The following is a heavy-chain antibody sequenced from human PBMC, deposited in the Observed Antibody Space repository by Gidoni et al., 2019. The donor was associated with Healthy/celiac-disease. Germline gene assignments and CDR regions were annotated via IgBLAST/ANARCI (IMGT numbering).Heavy chain of an antibody. D-gene: IGHD2-2*02. V-gene: IGHV3-15*01. CDR2: IKSKTDGGTT. CDR1: GFTFSNAW. J-gene: IGHJ4*02. CDR3: TTVFGVVVPAAIRDY. Sequence: EVQLVESGGGLVKPGGSLRLSCAASGFTFSNAWMSWVRQAPGKGLEWVGRIKSKTDGGTTDYAAPVKGRFTISRDDSKNTLYLQMNSLKTEDTAVYYCTTVFGVVVPAAIRDYWGQGTLVTVSS.